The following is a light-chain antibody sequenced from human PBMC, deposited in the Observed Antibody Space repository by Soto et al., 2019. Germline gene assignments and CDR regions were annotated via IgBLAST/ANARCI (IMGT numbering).Light chain of an antibody. CDR1: QSVSSSY. CDR2: SVS. V-gene: IGKV3-15*01. Sequence: EIVLTQSPGTLSLSPGERATLSCRASQSVSSSYLAWYQQKPGQAPRLLIYSVSTRAAGIPARFSGSGSGTEFTLTINSLQAEDFAIYYCQQYNKWPPWTFGQGTKVEIK. CDR3: QQYNKWPPWT. J-gene: IGKJ1*01.